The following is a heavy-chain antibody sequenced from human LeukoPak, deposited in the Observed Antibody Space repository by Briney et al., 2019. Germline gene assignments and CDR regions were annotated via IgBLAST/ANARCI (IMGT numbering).Heavy chain of an antibody. CDR1: GGSISSGDYY. J-gene: IGHJ5*02. V-gene: IGHV4-30-4*01. Sequence: SQSLSLTCTVSGGSISSGDYYWSWIRQPPGKGLEWIGYIYYSGSTYYNPSLKSRVTISVDTSKNQFSLKLSSVTAADTAVYYCGPYCSGGSCYASWGQGTLVTVSS. D-gene: IGHD2-15*01. CDR2: IYYSGST. CDR3: GPYCSGGSCYAS.